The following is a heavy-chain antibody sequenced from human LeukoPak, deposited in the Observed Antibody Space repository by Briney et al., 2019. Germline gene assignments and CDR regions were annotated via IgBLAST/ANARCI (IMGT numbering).Heavy chain of an antibody. Sequence: GGSLRLSCAVSGFTFSSYAMHWVRQAPGKGLEWVAVMSYDGSNKYYADSVKGRFTVSRDNSKNTLYLQMNSLRDEDTAVYYCARDSIAAAGLFDYWGQGTLVTVSS. V-gene: IGHV3-30-3*01. CDR2: MSYDGSNK. CDR1: GFTFSSYA. CDR3: ARDSIAAAGLFDY. J-gene: IGHJ4*02. D-gene: IGHD6-13*01.